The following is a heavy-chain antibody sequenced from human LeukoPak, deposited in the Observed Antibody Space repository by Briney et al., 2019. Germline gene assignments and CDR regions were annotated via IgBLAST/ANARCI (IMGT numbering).Heavy chain of an antibody. CDR2: IYHSGTA. CDR1: GGSISRGGYY. D-gene: IGHD4-11*01. CDR3: AKSDYIDYYMDV. Sequence: SETLSLTCTVSGGSISRGGYYWSWIRQPFGKGLEWIGYIYHSGTAAYNPSLKNRVTISVDWSTNQLSLKITSVTVADTAVYYCAKSDYIDYYMDVWGKGATVTVSS. J-gene: IGHJ6*03. V-gene: IGHV4-30-2*01.